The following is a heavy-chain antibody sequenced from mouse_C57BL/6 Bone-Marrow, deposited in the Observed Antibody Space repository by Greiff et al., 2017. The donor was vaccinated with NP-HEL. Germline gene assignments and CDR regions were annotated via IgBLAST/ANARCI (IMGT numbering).Heavy chain of an antibody. Sequence: EVMLVESGGGLVQPGESLKLSCESNEYEFPSHDMSWVRKTPEKRLELVAAINSDGGSTYYPDTMERRIIISRYNTKKTLYLQMSSLRSEDTDLYYCARQGAMMFPWYFDYWGQGTTLTVSS. D-gene: IGHD2-3*01. J-gene: IGHJ2*01. CDR1: EYEFPSHD. CDR2: INSDGGST. V-gene: IGHV5-2*01. CDR3: ARQGAMMFPWYFDY.